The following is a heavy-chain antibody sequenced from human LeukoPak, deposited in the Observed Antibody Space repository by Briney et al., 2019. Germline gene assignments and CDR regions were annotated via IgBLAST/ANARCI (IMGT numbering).Heavy chain of an antibody. D-gene: IGHD1-26*01. CDR1: GGSISSYF. CDR2: IYYSGST. V-gene: IGHV4-59*01. J-gene: IGHJ5*02. CDR3: ARGYLDWFDP. Sequence: SETLSLTCTVSGGSISSYFWTWIRQPPGKGLEWIGYIYYSGSTSYNPPLKSRVTMSGDTSKNQFSLNVNSVTAADTAVYYCARGYLDWFDPWGQGSLVTVSS.